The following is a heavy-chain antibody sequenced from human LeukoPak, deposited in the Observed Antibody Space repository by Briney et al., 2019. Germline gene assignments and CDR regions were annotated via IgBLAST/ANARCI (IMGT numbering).Heavy chain of an antibody. Sequence: GGSLRLSCAASGFTFSIYEMNWVRQAPGKGLEWVSYISSSGSTIYYADSVKGRFTISRDNAKNSLYLQMNSLRAEDTAVYYCARDRAEDGYNYWGQGTLVTVSS. CDR1: GFTFSIYE. V-gene: IGHV3-48*03. CDR2: ISSSGSTI. D-gene: IGHD5-24*01. J-gene: IGHJ4*02. CDR3: ARDRAEDGYNY.